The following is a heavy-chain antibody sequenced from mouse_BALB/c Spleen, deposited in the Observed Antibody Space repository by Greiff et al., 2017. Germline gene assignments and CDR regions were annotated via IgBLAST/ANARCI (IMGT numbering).Heavy chain of an antibody. Sequence: QVTLKESGPGILQPSQTLSLTCSFSGFSLSTSGMSVGWIRQPSGKGLEWLAHIWWNDDKYYNPALKSRLTISKDTSNNQVFLKIASVVTADTATYYCARISRYPYAMDYWGQGTSVTVSS. CDR3: ARISRYPYAMDY. V-gene: IGHV8-8*01. CDR2: IWWNDDK. D-gene: IGHD2-14*01. J-gene: IGHJ4*01. CDR1: GFSLSTSGMS.